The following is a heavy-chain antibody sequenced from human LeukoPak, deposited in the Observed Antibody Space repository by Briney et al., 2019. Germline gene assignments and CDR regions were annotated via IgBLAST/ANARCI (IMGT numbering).Heavy chain of an antibody. Sequence: PGGSLRLSCAASGFTFSSYGMHWVRQAPGKGLEWVAVISYDGSNKYYADSVKGRFTISRDNSKNTLYLQMNSLRAEDTAVYYCAKLAATGGYYFDYWGQGTLVTVSS. CDR1: GFTFSSYG. D-gene: IGHD6-13*01. V-gene: IGHV3-30*18. CDR2: ISYDGSNK. CDR3: AKLAATGGYYFDY. J-gene: IGHJ4*02.